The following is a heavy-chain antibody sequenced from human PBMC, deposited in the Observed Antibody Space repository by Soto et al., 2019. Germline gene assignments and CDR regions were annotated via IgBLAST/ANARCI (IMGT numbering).Heavy chain of an antibody. CDR2: ISGGGGST. CDR3: AKGPEYDILTGCDY. J-gene: IGHJ4*02. CDR1: GFTFSLSA. V-gene: IGHV3-23*01. D-gene: IGHD3-9*01. Sequence: EVQLLESGGGFVQPGESLRLSCAASGFTFSLSAMSWVRQAPGRGLEWVSSISGGGGSTEYADSVKGRFTISRDNSKDTVHLQMNSLRAEVTAVYYCAKGPEYDILTGCDYWGQGALVTVSS.